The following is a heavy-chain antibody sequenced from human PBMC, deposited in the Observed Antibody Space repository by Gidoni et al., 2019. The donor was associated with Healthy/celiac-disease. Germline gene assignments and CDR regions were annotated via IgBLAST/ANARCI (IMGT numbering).Heavy chain of an antibody. CDR1: GYTFTGYY. J-gene: IGHJ5*02. CDR3: ARGPSMTTDEYWFDP. CDR2: INPNSGGT. Sequence: QVQLVQSGAEVKKPGASVQVSCKASGYTFTGYYMHWVRQAPGQGLEWRGWINPNSGGTNYAQKCQGWVTMTRDTSISTAYMELSRLRSDDTAVYYCARGPSMTTDEYWFDPWGQGTLVTVSS. V-gene: IGHV1-2*04. D-gene: IGHD4-17*01.